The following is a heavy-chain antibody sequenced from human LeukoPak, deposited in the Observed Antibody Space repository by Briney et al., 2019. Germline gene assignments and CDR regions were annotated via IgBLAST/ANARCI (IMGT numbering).Heavy chain of an antibody. CDR3: ARAHSYCDSSDELDWFDP. Sequence: ASVKVSCKASGYTFTSYGISWVRQAPGQGLEWMGWISAYNGNTNYAQKLQGRVTMTTDTSTSTAYMELRSLRSDDTAVYYCARAHSYCDSSDELDWFDPWGQGTLVTVSS. CDR1: GYTFTSYG. D-gene: IGHD3-22*01. J-gene: IGHJ5*02. CDR2: ISAYNGNT. V-gene: IGHV1-18*01.